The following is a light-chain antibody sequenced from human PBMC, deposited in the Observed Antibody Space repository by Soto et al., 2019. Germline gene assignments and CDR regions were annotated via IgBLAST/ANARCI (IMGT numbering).Light chain of an antibody. Sequence: DIVMTQSSDSLAVSLGERATINCKSSQSVLYDSNNKNYLAWYQQKPGQPPKLLIYWASTRESGVPDRFSGSGSGTDFTLTISSLQAEDVAVYYCQQYYDAYTFGQGTRLEIK. CDR1: QSVLYDSNNKNY. CDR2: WAS. CDR3: QQYYDAYT. V-gene: IGKV4-1*01. J-gene: IGKJ2*01.